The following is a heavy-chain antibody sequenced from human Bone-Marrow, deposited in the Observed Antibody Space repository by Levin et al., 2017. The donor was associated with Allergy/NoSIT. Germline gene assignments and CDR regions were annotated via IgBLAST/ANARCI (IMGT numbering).Heavy chain of an antibody. CDR3: AKIGGSGIFGVVRDRVFDH. J-gene: IGHJ4*01. V-gene: IGHV1-2*02. Sequence: GASVKVSCKASGYTFTGYYMHWVRQAPGQGLEWMGWINPNSGGTNYAQKFQGRVTMTRDTSISTAYMELSRLRSDDTAVYYCAKIGGSGIFGVVRDRVFDHWGHGTLVPVSS. CDR2: INPNSGGT. D-gene: IGHD3-3*01. CDR1: GYTFTGYY.